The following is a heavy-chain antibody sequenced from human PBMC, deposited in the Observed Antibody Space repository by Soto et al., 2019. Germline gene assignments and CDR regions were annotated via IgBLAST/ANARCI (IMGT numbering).Heavy chain of an antibody. Sequence: ASVKVSCKASGYTFTSYGISWVRQAPGQALEWMGWISAYNGNTNYAQKLQGRVTMTTDTSTSTAYMQLRSLRSDDTAVYSCARESYGSFRHYGMDVWGQGSTVTVSS. V-gene: IGHV1-18*01. J-gene: IGHJ6*02. D-gene: IGHD3-10*01. CDR3: ARESYGSFRHYGMDV. CDR1: GYTFTSYG. CDR2: ISAYNGNT.